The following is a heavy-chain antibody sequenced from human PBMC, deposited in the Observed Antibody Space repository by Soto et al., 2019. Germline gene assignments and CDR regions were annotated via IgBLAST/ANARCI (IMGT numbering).Heavy chain of an antibody. CDR1: GGSISSGGYY. CDR2: IYYSGST. J-gene: IGHJ4*02. V-gene: IGHV4-31*03. CDR3: ASIVSSARGEFSD. Sequence: QVQLQESGPGLVKPSQTLSLTCTVSGGSISSGGYYWSWIRQHPGKGLEWIGYIYYSGSTYYNPSLKIRVTISVDTSKNQFSLKLSSVTDAYTAVYYCASIVSSARGEFSDWGQGTLVTVSS. D-gene: IGHD3-10*01.